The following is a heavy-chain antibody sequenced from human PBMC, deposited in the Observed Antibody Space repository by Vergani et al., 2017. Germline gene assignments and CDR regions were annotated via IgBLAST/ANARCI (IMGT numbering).Heavy chain of an antibody. Sequence: VEAGGGLVQPGGSLRLSCTASGVTFQAFAFHWVRQVSGGGLEWVSGIDRNYGVKNGNSFEGRFSISRDNAKKAVFLQMNNLRHEDTARYFCVKDNDYDADGPFDLWGRGTLVTVSS. D-gene: IGHD3-16*01. CDR3: VKDNDYDADGPFDL. CDR1: GVTFQAFA. J-gene: IGHJ2*01. V-gene: IGHV3-9*01. CDR2: IDRNYGVK.